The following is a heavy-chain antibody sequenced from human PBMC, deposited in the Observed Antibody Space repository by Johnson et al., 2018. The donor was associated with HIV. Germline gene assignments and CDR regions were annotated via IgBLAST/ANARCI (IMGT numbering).Heavy chain of an antibody. J-gene: IGHJ3*02. CDR1: GFTVSSNY. V-gene: IGHV3-7*03. CDR2: IKQGGSEK. CDR3: ATLNGHAFDI. Sequence: VQLVESGGGLIQPGGSLRLSCAASGFTVSSNYMSWVRQAPGKGLEWVANIKQGGSEKYFVDSLKGRFIISRDNAKNSLYLQMNSLRAEDTAVYYCATLNGHAFDIWGQGTMVTVSS.